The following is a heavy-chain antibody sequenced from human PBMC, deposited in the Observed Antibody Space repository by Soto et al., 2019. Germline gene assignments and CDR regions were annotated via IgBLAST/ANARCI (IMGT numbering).Heavy chain of an antibody. V-gene: IGHV3-21*01. CDR2: ISSSRSYI. J-gene: IGHJ4*02. D-gene: IGHD3-22*01. Sequence: GGSLRLSCAASGFTFSSYSMNWVRQAPGKGLEWVSSISSSRSYIYYADSVKGRFTISRDNAKNSLYLQMNSLIAEDTAVYYCSCSFYASSGSLPFWYWGQGTLVTVPQ. CDR3: SCSFYASSGSLPFWY. CDR1: GFTFSSYS.